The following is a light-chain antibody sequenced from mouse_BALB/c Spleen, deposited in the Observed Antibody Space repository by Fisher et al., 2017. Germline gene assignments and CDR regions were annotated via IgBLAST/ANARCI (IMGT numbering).Light chain of an antibody. Sequence: IVITQSPAILSASPGEKVTISCSASSSVSYMYWYQQKPGSSPRLLIYDTSNLASGVPVRFSGSGSGTSYSLTISSMEAEDAATYYCQQWSSNPPTFGSGTKLEIK. CDR2: DTS. CDR1: SSVSY. J-gene: IGKJ4*01. V-gene: IGKV4-55*01. CDR3: QQWSSNPPT.